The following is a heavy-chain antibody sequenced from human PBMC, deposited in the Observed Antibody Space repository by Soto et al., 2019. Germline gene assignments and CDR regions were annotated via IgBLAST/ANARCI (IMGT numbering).Heavy chain of an antibody. Sequence: SPTLSLTFAITGGIVFSTRSVWCCSRKSPSRGLEWLGRTYYRSKWYYEYAVSVRGRITINPDTSKNQYSLQLNSVTPEDTAVYFCARGEQYSGRIFDYWGQGTLVTVSS. D-gene: IGHD1-26*01. CDR2: TYYRSKWYY. V-gene: IGHV6-1*01. CDR1: GGIVFSTRSV. CDR3: ARGEQYSGRIFDY. J-gene: IGHJ4*01.